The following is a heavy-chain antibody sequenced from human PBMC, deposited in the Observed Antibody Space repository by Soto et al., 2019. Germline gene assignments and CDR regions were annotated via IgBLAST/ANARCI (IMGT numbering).Heavy chain of an antibody. CDR1: RFTFSSYR. J-gene: IGHJ4*02. V-gene: IGHV3-30*04. D-gene: IGHD6-13*01. CDR3: AREGGLIAAPYFDY. CDR2: ISYDGSHQ. Sequence: QVQLVESGGGVVQPGRSLRLSCAASRFTFSSYRMHWVRQAPGKGLEWVALISYDGSHQYYADSVKGRFTISRDNSKNTLYRQMISLSAEDTDVYYCAREGGLIAAPYFDYWGQGTQVTRAS.